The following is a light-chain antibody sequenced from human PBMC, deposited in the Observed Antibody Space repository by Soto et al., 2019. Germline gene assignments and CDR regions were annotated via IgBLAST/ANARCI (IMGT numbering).Light chain of an antibody. CDR2: EVS. CDR1: SSDIGAYDY. CDR3: SSYTTSTTLYV. Sequence: QSVLTQPPSASGSPGQSVTISCTGTSSDIGAYDYVSWYQQHPGKAPKLMIYEVSQRPSGVPDRFSGSKSGNTASLTVSGLQLEDEADYYCSSYTTSTTLYVFGTGTKLTVL. V-gene: IGLV2-8*01. J-gene: IGLJ1*01.